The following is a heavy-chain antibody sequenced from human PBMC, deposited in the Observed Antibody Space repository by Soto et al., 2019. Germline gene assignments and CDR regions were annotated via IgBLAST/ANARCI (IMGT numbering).Heavy chain of an antibody. CDR1: GFSFSDYY. V-gene: IGHV3-72*01. CDR3: AREGSSSGPDYEY. CDR2: TRNKASSYTT. Sequence: EVQLVESGGGLVQPGGSLRLSCAASGFSFSDYYINWVRQAPGKGLEWVGRTRNKASSYTTDYAAVVKGRFTISRDDSKNFIVLQMNRLKTEDTAVDYCAREGSSSGPDYEYWGQGTLVTVSS. D-gene: IGHD3-22*01. J-gene: IGHJ4*02.